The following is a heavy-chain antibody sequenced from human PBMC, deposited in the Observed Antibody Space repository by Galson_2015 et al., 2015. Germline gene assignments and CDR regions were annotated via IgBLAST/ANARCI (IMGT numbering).Heavy chain of an antibody. J-gene: IGHJ4*02. Sequence: SLRLSCAASGFTFGDYAMHWVRHAPGKGLEWVSGVSWNSRSIGYEDSVKGRFTISRDNAKNSLYLQMNSLRAEDTAFYYCAKAQYCSGGVCYTFDHWGQGTLVTVSS. V-gene: IGHV3-9*01. D-gene: IGHD2-8*02. CDR2: VSWNSRSI. CDR3: AKAQYCSGGVCYTFDH. CDR1: GFTFGDYA.